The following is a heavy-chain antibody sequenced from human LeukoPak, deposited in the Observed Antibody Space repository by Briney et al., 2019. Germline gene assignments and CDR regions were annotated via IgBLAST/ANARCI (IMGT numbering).Heavy chain of an antibody. CDR3: ARPSGTSMDFDY. V-gene: IGHV3-7*01. Sequence: PGGSLRLSCAASGFTFSSCWMSWVRQAPGKGLEWVANIKQDGSEKYYVDSVKGRFTISRDNAKNSLYLQMNSLRAEDTAVYYCARPSGTSMDFDYWGQGTLVTVSS. J-gene: IGHJ4*02. CDR1: GFTFSSCW. D-gene: IGHD3-10*01. CDR2: IKQDGSEK.